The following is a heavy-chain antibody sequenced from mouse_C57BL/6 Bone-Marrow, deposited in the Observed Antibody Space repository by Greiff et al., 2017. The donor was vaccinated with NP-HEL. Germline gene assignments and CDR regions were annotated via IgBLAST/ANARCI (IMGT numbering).Heavy chain of an antibody. CDR2: ISNLAYSI. V-gene: IGHV5-15*01. CDR1: GFTFSDYG. D-gene: IGHD4-1*01. J-gene: IGHJ4*01. Sequence: EVHLVESGGGLVQPGGSLKLSCAASGFTFSDYGMAWVRQAPRKGPEWVAFISNLAYSIYYADTVTGRFTISRENAKNTLYLEMSSLRSEDTAMYYCARQGTGTKAMDYWGQGTSVTVSS. CDR3: ARQGTGTKAMDY.